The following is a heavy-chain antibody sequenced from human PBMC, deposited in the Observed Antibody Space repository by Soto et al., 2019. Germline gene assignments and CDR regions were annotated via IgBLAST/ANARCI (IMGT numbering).Heavy chain of an antibody. CDR1: GGSISSGGYY. V-gene: IGHV4-31*03. D-gene: IGHD2-15*01. Sequence: SETLSLTCTVSGGSISSGGYYWSWIRQHPGKGLEWIGYIYYSGSTYYNPSLKSRVTISVDTSKNQFSLKLSSVTAADTAVYYCARGGSVVAATSQSYYFDYWGQGTLVTVSS. J-gene: IGHJ4*02. CDR3: ARGGSVVAATSQSYYFDY. CDR2: IYYSGST.